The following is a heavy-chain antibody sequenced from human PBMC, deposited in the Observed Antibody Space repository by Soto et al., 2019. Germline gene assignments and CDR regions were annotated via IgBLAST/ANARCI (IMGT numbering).Heavy chain of an antibody. J-gene: IGHJ4*02. CDR3: ARVSDTAMFSFDY. V-gene: IGHV4-4*02. CDR2: IYHSGST. Sequence: QPPGKGLEWIGEIYHSGSTNYNPSLKSRVTISVDKSKNQFSLKLSSVTAADTAVYYCARVSDTAMFSFDYWGQGTQVTVSS. D-gene: IGHD5-18*01.